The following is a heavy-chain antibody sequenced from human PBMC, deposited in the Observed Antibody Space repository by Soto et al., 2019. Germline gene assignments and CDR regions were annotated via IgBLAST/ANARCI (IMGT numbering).Heavy chain of an antibody. J-gene: IGHJ6*02. V-gene: IGHV3-74*01. CDR1: GFTFSSHW. CDR2: INGDGIST. Sequence: GGSLKLSCTASGFTFSSHWMDWVRQAPGKGPVWVSRINGDGISTNYAEFVQGRFTISRDNAKNTLYLQMNRLRVEDTGIYYCAGVVNVGYYYYAMDVWGQGTTVTVSS. D-gene: IGHD2-15*01. CDR3: AGVVNVGYYYYAMDV.